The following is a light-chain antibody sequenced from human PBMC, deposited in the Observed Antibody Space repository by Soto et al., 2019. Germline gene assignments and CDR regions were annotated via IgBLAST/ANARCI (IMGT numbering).Light chain of an antibody. V-gene: IGKV3-20*01. J-gene: IGKJ3*01. CDR3: QQYGSSPFT. CDR1: QSVSSSY. Sequence: IVLSQSPGTLSLSKGERATLSCRASQSVSSSYLAWYQQKPGQAPRLLIYGASSRATGIPDRFSGSGSGTDFTLTISRLEPEDFAVYYCQQYGSSPFTFGPGSNVDVK. CDR2: GAS.